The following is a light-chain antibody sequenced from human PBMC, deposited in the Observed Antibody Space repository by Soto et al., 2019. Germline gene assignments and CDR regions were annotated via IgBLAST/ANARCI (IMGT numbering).Light chain of an antibody. CDR1: SSNIGAGYD. J-gene: IGLJ1*01. Sequence: QSVLTQPPSVSWAPGQRVTISCTGSSSNIGAGYDVHWYQQLPGTAPKLLIYGNNNRPSGVPDRFSGSKSGTSASLAITGLQAEDEADYYCQSYDTSLSGFYVFGTGTKVTVL. CDR3: QSYDTSLSGFYV. V-gene: IGLV1-40*01. CDR2: GNN.